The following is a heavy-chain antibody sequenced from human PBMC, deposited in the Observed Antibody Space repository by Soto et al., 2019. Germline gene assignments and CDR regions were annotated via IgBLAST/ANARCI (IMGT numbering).Heavy chain of an antibody. D-gene: IGHD3-10*01. Sequence: SETLSLTCTVSGGSISSYSWSWIRQPPGKGLEWIGYLYYSGSTNYNPSLKSRVTISVDTSKNQCSLKLSSATAADTAVYYCARDLVRGVIGYWGQGTLVTVSS. V-gene: IGHV4-59*01. J-gene: IGHJ4*02. CDR3: ARDLVRGVIGY. CDR1: GGSISSYS. CDR2: LYYSGST.